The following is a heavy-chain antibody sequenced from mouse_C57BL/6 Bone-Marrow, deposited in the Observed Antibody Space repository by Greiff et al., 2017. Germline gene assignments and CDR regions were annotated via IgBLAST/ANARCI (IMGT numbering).Heavy chain of an antibody. CDR1: GFTFSDYG. Sequence: EVKLVESGGGLVQPGGSLKLSCAASGFTFSDYGMAWVRQAPRKGPEWVAFISNLAYSIYYADTVTGRFTISRENAKNTLYLEMSSLRSEDTAMYYCERLLLLRPVSRDYAMDYWGQGTSVTVSS. J-gene: IGHJ4*01. D-gene: IGHD1-1*01. CDR2: ISNLAYSI. V-gene: IGHV5-15*01. CDR3: ERLLLLRPVSRDYAMDY.